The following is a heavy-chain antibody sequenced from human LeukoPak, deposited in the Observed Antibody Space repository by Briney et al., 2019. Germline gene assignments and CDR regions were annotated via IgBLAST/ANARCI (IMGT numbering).Heavy chain of an antibody. V-gene: IGHV6-1*01. J-gene: IGHJ4*02. CDR1: GDSVSSKSVT. CDR2: TYYRSKWFN. D-gene: IGHD6-19*01. Sequence: SQTLSLTCAISGDSVSSKSVTWNWIRQSPSRGLEWLGGTYYRSKWFNDYALSVKSRITINPDTSKNQFSLQLNSVTPEDTSVYYCASSLSGWLDYWGQGIQVTVSS. CDR3: ASSLSGWLDY.